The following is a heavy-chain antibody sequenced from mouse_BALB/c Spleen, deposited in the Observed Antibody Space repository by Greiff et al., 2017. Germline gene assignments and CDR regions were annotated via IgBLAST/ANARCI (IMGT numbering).Heavy chain of an antibody. CDR2: IWGDGST. D-gene: IGHD3-2*01. J-gene: IGHJ3*01. CDR1: GFSLTGYG. Sequence: VQLQQSGPGLVAPSQSLSITCTVSGFSLTGYGVNWVRQPPGKGLEWLGMIWGDGSTDYNSALKSRLSISKDNSKSQVFLKMNSLQTDDTARYYCARGATARATPFAYWGQGTLVTVSA. V-gene: IGHV2-6-7*01. CDR3: ARGATARATPFAY.